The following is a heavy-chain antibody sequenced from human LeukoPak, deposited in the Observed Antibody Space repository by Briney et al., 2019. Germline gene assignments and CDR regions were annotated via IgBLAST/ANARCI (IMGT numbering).Heavy chain of an antibody. D-gene: IGHD2-2*01. CDR2: ISYDGSKK. CDR3: ARNSLLGYCSSTSCYRADY. V-gene: IGHV3-30-3*01. Sequence: GGSLRLSCAASGFTFSSYAIHWVRQAPGKGLEWVAVISYDGSKKYYADSVKGRFTISRDNSKNTLYLQMNSLRAEDTAVYSCARNSLLGYCSSTSCYRADYWGQGTLVAVSS. J-gene: IGHJ4*02. CDR1: GFTFSSYA.